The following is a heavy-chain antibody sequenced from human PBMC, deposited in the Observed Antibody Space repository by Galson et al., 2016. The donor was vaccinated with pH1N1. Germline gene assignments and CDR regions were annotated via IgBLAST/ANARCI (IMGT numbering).Heavy chain of an antibody. CDR1: GFMFSNYG. D-gene: IGHD5-12*01. Sequence: ASGFMFSNYGMHWVRQAPGKGLEWVALISYDGSIKYYADSVKGRFTISRDNSKSTLYLELNNLRPEYTSLYSCAKAPSSGYDYVYFDYWGQGTPVTVSS. V-gene: IGHV3-30*18. CDR2: ISYDGSIK. CDR3: AKAPSSGYDYVYFDY. J-gene: IGHJ4*02.